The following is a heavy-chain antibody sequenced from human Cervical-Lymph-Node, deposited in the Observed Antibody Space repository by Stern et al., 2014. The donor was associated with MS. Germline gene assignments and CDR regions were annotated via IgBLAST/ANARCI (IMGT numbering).Heavy chain of an antibody. CDR1: GGTFSKFP. CDR2: IFPVFGTP. D-gene: IGHD6-13*01. CDR3: ALSSETSDRWYSLGYDL. Sequence: QPVQSRAEATKPRSSAQVSCKASGGTFSKFPSSWVRQAPGQGLEWMGGIFPVFGTPTYAQEFRGRVTITADVSTSTVYMELSSLRSDDTAVYYCALSSETSDRWYSLGYDLWGQGTLVTVSS. V-gene: IGHV1-69*01. J-gene: IGHJ5*02.